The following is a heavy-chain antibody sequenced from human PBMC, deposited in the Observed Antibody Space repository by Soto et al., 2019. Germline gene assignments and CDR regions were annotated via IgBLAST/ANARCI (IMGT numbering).Heavy chain of an antibody. CDR1: GGSFSGYY. J-gene: IGHJ4*02. Sequence: PSETLSLTCAVYGGSFSGYYWTWIRQPPGKGLEWIGEINHSGSTNYNPSLKSRVTISVDTSKNQFSLKLSSVTAADTAVYYCARTGLGSSSDYWGQGTLVPVSS. CDR2: INHSGST. CDR3: ARTGLGSSSDY. V-gene: IGHV4-34*01. D-gene: IGHD6-6*01.